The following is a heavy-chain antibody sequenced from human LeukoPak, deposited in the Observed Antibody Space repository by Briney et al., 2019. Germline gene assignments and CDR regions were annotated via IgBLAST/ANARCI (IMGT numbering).Heavy chain of an antibody. Sequence: GGSLRLSCAASGFTFSSYSMNWVRQAPGKGLEWVSSISSSSSYIYYADSVKGRFTISRDNAKNSLYLQMNSLRAEDTAVYYCARDPGYNYGFDYWGQGTLVTVSS. J-gene: IGHJ4*02. CDR2: ISSSSSYI. CDR3: ARDPGYNYGFDY. CDR1: GFTFSSYS. V-gene: IGHV3-21*04. D-gene: IGHD5-18*01.